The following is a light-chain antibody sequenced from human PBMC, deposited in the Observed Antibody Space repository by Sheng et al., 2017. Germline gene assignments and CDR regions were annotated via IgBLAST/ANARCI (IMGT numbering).Light chain of an antibody. CDR2: DAS. J-gene: IGKJ4*01. Sequence: IVLTQSPGTLSLSPGQRATLFCRTSQSVTSNSLAWYHQKPGQAPRLLIYDASNRATGIPARFSGSGSGTDFTLTISSLEPEDFAVYYCQQRSSWPLTFGGGPRWSSN. CDR1: QSVTSN. CDR3: QQRSSWPLT. V-gene: IGKV3-11*01.